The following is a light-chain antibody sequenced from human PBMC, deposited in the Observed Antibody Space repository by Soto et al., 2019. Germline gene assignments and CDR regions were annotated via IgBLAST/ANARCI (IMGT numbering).Light chain of an antibody. J-gene: IGKJ2*01. CDR3: QQSYSTPFYT. V-gene: IGKV1-39*01. CDR2: AAS. CDR1: QNINTY. Sequence: DIQVTQSPSSLSASVGDRVTITCRASQNINTYLNWYQQTPGKAPKLLIYAASSLQSGVPSRFSGSGSGTDFTLTITSLQPEDFATYYCQQSYSTPFYTFGQGTKLEIK.